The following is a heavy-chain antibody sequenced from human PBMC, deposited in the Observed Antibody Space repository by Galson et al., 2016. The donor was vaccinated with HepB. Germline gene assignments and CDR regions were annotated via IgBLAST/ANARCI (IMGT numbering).Heavy chain of an antibody. CDR3: AGDMVRDSSSYYCYYGLDV. Sequence: LSLTCAVSSGSISSSTYYWGWIRQPPGKGLEWIGSIFYSGITYYNPSLTSRVTISLDTSKNQVSLRLSSVTAADTALYYCAGDMVRDSSSYYCYYGLDVWGQGTTVTVSS. D-gene: IGHD6-6*01. CDR1: SGSISSSTYY. V-gene: IGHV4-39*07. J-gene: IGHJ6*02. CDR2: IFYSGIT.